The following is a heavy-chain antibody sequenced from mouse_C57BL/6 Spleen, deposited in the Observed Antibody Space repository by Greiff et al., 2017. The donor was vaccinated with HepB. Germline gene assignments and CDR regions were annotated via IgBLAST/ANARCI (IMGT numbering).Heavy chain of an antibody. CDR3: STYDEGGYAVDY. CDR1: GYAFSSSW. J-gene: IGHJ4*01. Sequence: QVQLQQSGPELVKPGASVKISCKASGYAFSSSWMNWVKQRPGKGLERIGRIYPGDGDTNYNGKFKGKATLTADKSSSTAYMQLSTLKSEDSAVFFWSTYDEGGYAVDYWGQGTSVTVSS. D-gene: IGHD2-3*01. CDR2: IYPGDGDT. V-gene: IGHV1-82*01.